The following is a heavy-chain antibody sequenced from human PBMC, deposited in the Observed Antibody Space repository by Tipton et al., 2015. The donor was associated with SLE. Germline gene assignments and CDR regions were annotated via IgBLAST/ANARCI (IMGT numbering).Heavy chain of an antibody. CDR3: AKDQEVAFGDFDS. CDR1: GFTFSSYA. D-gene: IGHD5-12*01. J-gene: IGHJ4*02. CDR2: ISSSGGNT. V-gene: IGHV3-23*01. Sequence: SLRLSCAASGFTFSSYAMSWVRQTPGKGLEWVSAISSSGGNTYYADSVKGRFTISRDNSKNTLYLQLNDLRGEDTALYFCAKDQEVAFGDFDSWGQGTLVTVSS.